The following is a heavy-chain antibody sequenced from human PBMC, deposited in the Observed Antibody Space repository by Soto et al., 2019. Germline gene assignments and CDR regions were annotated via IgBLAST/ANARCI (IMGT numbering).Heavy chain of an antibody. V-gene: IGHV4-34*01. CDR2: INHSGST. CDR3: ARGRDYYGSGSYYFPLGYYYYGMDV. CDR1: GGSFSGYY. J-gene: IGHJ6*02. Sequence: SETLSLTCAVYGGSFSGYYWSWIRQPPGKGLEWIGEINHSGSTNYNPSLKSRVTISVDTSKNQFSLKLSSVTAADTAVYYCARGRDYYGSGSYYFPLGYYYYGMDVWGQGTTVTVS. D-gene: IGHD3-10*01.